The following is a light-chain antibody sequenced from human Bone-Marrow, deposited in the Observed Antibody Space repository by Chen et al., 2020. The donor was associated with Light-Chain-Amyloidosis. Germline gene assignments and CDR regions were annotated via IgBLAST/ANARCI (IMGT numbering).Light chain of an antibody. CDR1: QHIRNH. V-gene: IGKV1-6*01. CDR2: GAA. Sequence: IQMTQSPSSLSASVGDTVTITCRASQHIRNHLGWYQQKPGKAPQLLISGAATLQSGVPPRCSGSGAGTDFTLTITILHPEDSSTYYCLQDFNYPHAFGRGTTLKI. CDR3: LQDFNYPHA. J-gene: IGKJ4*02.